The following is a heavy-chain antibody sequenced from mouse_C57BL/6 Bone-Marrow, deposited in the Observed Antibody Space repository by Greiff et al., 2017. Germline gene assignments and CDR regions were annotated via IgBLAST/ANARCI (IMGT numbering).Heavy chain of an antibody. CDR3: SRGIPDYYGCSRYDMDY. J-gene: IGHJ4*01. V-gene: IGHV1-69*01. CDR1: GYSFTSYW. Sequence: QVQLQQSGAELVMPGASVKLSCKASGYSFTSYWMNWVKQRPGKGLEWIGEIDPSDSSTNYKQKFKGNSTLPVDKSSSTAYMQLNSLTSEDSAVYYCSRGIPDYYGCSRYDMDYWGQGTSVTVSS. CDR2: IDPSDSST. D-gene: IGHD1-1*01.